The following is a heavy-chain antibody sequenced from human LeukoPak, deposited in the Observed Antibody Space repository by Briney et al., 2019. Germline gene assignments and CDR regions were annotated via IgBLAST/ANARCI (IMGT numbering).Heavy chain of an antibody. CDR1: GYTFTGYY. Sequence: GASVKVSCKASGYTFTGYYMHWVRQAPGQGLEWMGWINPNSGGTNYAQKFQGRVIMTRDTSISTAYMELSRLRSDDTAVYYCARDGEDCSSTSCYDERSLGFDYWGQGTLVTVSS. J-gene: IGHJ4*02. CDR2: INPNSGGT. V-gene: IGHV1-2*02. D-gene: IGHD2-2*01. CDR3: ARDGEDCSSTSCYDERSLGFDY.